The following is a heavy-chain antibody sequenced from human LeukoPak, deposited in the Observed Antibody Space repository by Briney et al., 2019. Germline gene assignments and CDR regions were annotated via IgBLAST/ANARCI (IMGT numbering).Heavy chain of an antibody. V-gene: IGHV4-30-2*01. CDR1: GGSISSGGYS. J-gene: IGHJ5*02. CDR2: IYHSGST. CDR3: ARGGFGGSLDDFWSGYYEYNWFDP. D-gene: IGHD3-3*01. Sequence: ASQTLSLTCAVSGGSISSGGYSWSWIRQPPGKGLEWIGYIYHSGSTYYNPSLKSRVTISVDRSKNQFSLKLSSVTAADTAVYYCARGGFGGSLDDFWSGYYEYNWFDPWGQGTLVTVSS.